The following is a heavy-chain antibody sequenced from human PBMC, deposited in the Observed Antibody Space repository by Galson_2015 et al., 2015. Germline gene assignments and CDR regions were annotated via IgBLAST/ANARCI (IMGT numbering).Heavy chain of an antibody. V-gene: IGHV3-23*01. Sequence: SLRLSCAASGFAFSSYAMSWVRQAPGKGLEWVSAISGGGGSTYYADSVKGRFTISRDFSKNTLYLQMNSLRAEDTAIYYCAKDPVNWGTWYFDYWGQGTPVTASS. CDR2: ISGGGGST. CDR3: AKDPVNWGTWYFDY. J-gene: IGHJ4*02. D-gene: IGHD7-27*01. CDR1: GFAFSSYA.